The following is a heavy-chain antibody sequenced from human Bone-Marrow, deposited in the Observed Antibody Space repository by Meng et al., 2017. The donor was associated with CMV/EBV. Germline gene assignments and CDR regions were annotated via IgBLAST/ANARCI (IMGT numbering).Heavy chain of an antibody. CDR3: ARLIWYSSSWFNFDY. CDR2: IYPGDSDT. D-gene: IGHD6-13*01. J-gene: IGHJ4*02. Sequence: YWIGWVRQMPGKGLEWMGIIYPGDSDTRYSPSFQGQVTISADKSIRTAYLQWSSLKASDTAMYYCARLIWYSSSWFNFDYWGQGTRVTVSS. V-gene: IGHV5-51*01. CDR1: YW.